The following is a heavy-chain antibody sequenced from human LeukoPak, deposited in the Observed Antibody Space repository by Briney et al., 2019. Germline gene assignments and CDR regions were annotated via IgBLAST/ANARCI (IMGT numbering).Heavy chain of an antibody. CDR3: ARNPTIFGVVIVPDY. D-gene: IGHD3-3*01. CDR1: GFTFSSYW. V-gene: IGHV3-7*01. CDR2: IKQDGSEK. J-gene: IGHJ4*02. Sequence: GGSLRLSCAASGFTFSSYWMSWVRQAPGKGLECVANIKQDGSEKYYVDSVKGRFTVSRDNAKNSPYLQMNSLRDEDTAVYYCARNPTIFGVVIVPDYWGQGTLVTVSS.